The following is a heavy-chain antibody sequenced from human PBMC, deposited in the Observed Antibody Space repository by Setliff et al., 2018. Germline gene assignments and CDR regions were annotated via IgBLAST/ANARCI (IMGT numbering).Heavy chain of an antibody. J-gene: IGHJ3*02. CDR1: GYTFTGDY. CDR3: ARDGGGDSDAFDI. D-gene: IGHD3-16*01. V-gene: IGHV1-2*06. CDR2: INPSSGAT. Sequence: GASVKVSCKASGYTFTGDYMYWVRQAPGQGLEWMGRINPSSGATIYAQKFQGRVTMTSDTSISTAYMELGRLRSDDTAVYFCARDGGGDSDAFDIWGQGTMVTVSS.